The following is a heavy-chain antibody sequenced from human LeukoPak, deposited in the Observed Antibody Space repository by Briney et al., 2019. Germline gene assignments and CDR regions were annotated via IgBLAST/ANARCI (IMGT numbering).Heavy chain of an antibody. V-gene: IGHV4-61*05. CDR3: ATLTTVVTAYYFDY. CDR1: GDSISSSKDY. D-gene: IGHD4-23*01. Sequence: PSETLSLTCTVSGDSISSSKDYWAWIRQPPGKGLEWIGYIYHSGSTDYNPSLKSRVTISVDTSKSQFSLKLTSVTAADTAVYYCATLTTVVTAYYFDYWGQGTLVTVSS. CDR2: IYHSGST. J-gene: IGHJ4*02.